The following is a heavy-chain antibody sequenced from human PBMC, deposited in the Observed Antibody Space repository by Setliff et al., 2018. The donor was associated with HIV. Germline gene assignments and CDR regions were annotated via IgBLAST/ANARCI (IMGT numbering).Heavy chain of an antibody. CDR3: AKDYSSGWFDY. V-gene: IGHV3-48*01. Sequence: GGSLRLSCTASGFTFRDYSMNWVRQAPGKGLEWVSYLGKSNSRMTYAGSVKGRFTISRDNSKNTLYLQMNSLRAEDTAVYYRAKDYSSGWFDYWGQGTLVTVSS. CDR2: LGKSNSRM. J-gene: IGHJ4*02. CDR1: GFTFRDYS. D-gene: IGHD6-19*01.